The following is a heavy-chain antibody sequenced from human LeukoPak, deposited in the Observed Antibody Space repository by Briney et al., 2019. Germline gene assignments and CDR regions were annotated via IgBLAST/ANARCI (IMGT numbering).Heavy chain of an antibody. Sequence: ASVKVPCKASGGTFSSYAISWVRQAPGQGLEWMGRIIPILGIANYAQKFQGRVTITADKSTSTAYMELSSLRSEDTAVYYCASAIVVVVAATGRYYGMDVWGQGTTVTVSS. D-gene: IGHD2-15*01. CDR2: IIPILGIA. V-gene: IGHV1-69*04. CDR3: ASAIVVVVAATGRYYGMDV. J-gene: IGHJ6*02. CDR1: GGTFSSYA.